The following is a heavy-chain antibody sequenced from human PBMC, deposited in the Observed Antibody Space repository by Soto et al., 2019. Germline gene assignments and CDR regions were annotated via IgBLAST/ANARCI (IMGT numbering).Heavy chain of an antibody. Sequence: SETLSLTCADYGRSFSGYCWSWIRQPPGKALEWSGEINHSGSNNYNPPLKSRVTISVDTSKNQFSLKLSSVTAADTAVYYCARVNLLRFLESPHDIWGHGRTVT. V-gene: IGHV4-34*01. CDR3: ARVNLLRFLESPHDI. CDR2: INHSGSN. J-gene: IGHJ3*02. D-gene: IGHD3-3*01. CDR1: GRSFSGYC.